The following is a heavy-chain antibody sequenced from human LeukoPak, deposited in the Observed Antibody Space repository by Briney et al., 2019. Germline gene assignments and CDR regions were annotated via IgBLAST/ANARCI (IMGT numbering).Heavy chain of an antibody. CDR3: ARDSSAHDKYIDD. CDR1: GYTLSTYF. Sequence: ASVKVSCTASGYTLSTYFLHWLRQAPGQGLEWMGWINSNSGGTHYAQKFQGRVTMTRDTSINTAYMELSRLRSDDTAVYYCARDSSAHDKYIDDCRQATLVTVSS. CDR2: INSNSGGT. D-gene: IGHD6-6*01. J-gene: IGHJ4*02. V-gene: IGHV1-2*02.